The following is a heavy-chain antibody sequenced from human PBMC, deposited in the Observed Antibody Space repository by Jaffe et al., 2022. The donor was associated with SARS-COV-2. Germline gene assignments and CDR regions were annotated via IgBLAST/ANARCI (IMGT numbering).Heavy chain of an antibody. CDR3: ARGGHYYYGMDV. V-gene: IGHV3-43*01. D-gene: IGHD3-16*01. Sequence: EVQLVESGGVVVQPGGSLRLSCAASGFTFDDYTMHWVRQAPGKGLEWVSLISWDGGSTYYADSVKGRFTISRDNSKNSLYLQMNSLRTEDTALYYCARGGHYYYGMDVWGQGTTVTVSS. CDR2: ISWDGGST. CDR1: GFTFDDYT. J-gene: IGHJ6*02.